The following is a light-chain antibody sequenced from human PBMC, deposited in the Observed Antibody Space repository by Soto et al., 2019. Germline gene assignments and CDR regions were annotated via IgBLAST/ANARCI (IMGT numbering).Light chain of an antibody. CDR1: SSDVGYYNY. Sequence: QSALTQPASVSGSPGQSITISCTGTSSDVGYYNYVSWYQHHPGKAPKLMIYEVSNRPSGVSNRFSGSKSGNTDYLTISGLQAEDEADYYCSSYTTSSTQVFGGGTKLTVL. CDR3: SSYTTSSTQV. J-gene: IGLJ3*02. V-gene: IGLV2-14*01. CDR2: EVS.